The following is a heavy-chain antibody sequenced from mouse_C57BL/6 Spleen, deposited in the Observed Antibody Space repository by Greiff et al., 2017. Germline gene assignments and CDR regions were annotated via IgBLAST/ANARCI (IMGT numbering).Heavy chain of an antibody. CDR3: AGGLQLGYYAMDY. D-gene: IGHD3-1*01. J-gene: IGHJ4*01. CDR2: ISYDGSN. V-gene: IGHV3-6*01. CDR1: GYSITSCYY. Sequence: EVKLQESGPGLVKPSPSLSLTCSATGYSITSCYYWNWIRQFPGNKLECMGYISYDGSNNYNPSLKNRISITRDTSKNQFFLKLNSVTTEDTATYYCAGGLQLGYYAMDYWGQGTSVTVSS.